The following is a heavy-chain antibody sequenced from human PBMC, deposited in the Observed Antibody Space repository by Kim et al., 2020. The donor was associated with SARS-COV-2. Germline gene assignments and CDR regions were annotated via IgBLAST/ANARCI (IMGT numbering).Heavy chain of an antibody. CDR2: IYYSGST. J-gene: IGHJ4*02. D-gene: IGHD6-13*01. Sequence: SETLSLTCTVSGGSISSSSYYWGWIRQPPGKGLEWIGSIYYSGSTSYNPSLKSRVTISVDTSKNQFSLKLSSVTAAHTAVYYCARSLQQLVPNDFWGQRTLVTVSS. V-gene: IGHV4-39*01. CDR3: ARSLQQLVPNDF. CDR1: GGSISSSSYY.